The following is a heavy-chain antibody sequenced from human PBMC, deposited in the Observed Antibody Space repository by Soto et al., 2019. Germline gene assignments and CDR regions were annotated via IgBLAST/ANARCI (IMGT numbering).Heavy chain of an antibody. D-gene: IGHD1-26*01. J-gene: IGHJ4*02. CDR2: ISGSGGST. Sequence: GGSLSLSCAASGFTFSSYAMSWVRQAPGKGLEWVSAISGSGGSTYYEDSVRGRCTISRDNSKNTLYLQMNSLRAEDTAVYYCAKDFSVSYYWYYFDYWGQGTLVTVSS. CDR1: GFTFSSYA. V-gene: IGHV3-23*01. CDR3: AKDFSVSYYWYYFDY.